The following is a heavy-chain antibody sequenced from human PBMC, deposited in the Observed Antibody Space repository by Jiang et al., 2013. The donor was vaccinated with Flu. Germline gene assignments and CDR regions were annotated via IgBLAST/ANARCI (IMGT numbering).Heavy chain of an antibody. V-gene: IGHV6-1*01. CDR1: GDSVSSNSAT. CDR2: TYYRSKWYN. CDR3: AGYYSGGHYGMDV. D-gene: IGHD6-19*01. J-gene: IGHJ6*02. Sequence: TSQTLSLTCGISGDSVSSNSATWNWIRQSPSRGLEWLGRTYYRSKWYNDYVVSVKSRITINADTSKNLFSLDLKSVAPEDTAIYYCAGYYSGGHYGMDVWGQGTTVTVSS.